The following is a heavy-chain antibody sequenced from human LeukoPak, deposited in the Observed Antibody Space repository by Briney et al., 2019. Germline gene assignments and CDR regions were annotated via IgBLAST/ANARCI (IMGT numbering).Heavy chain of an antibody. D-gene: IGHD6-25*01. CDR3: ARRGRNSSGWQDYL. CDR1: RGSISSYY. Sequence: SETLSLTCTVSRGSISSYYWSWIRQPPGQGLEWIANIYHTGSTNYNPSLSTRVTISIDTAKNQFSLKLTSVTAADTAVYYCARRGRNSSGWQDYLWGQGTLVTVSS. V-gene: IGHV4-59*01. J-gene: IGHJ4*02. CDR2: IYHTGST.